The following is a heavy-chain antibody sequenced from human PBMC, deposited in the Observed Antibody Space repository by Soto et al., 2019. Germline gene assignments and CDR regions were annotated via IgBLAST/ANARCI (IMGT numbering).Heavy chain of an antibody. CDR3: AKGASTTVFAFNDY. V-gene: IGHV3-9*01. CDR2: ISWNSGNL. J-gene: IGHJ4*02. D-gene: IGHD4-17*01. Sequence: EVQLVESGGGLVQPGRSLRLSCAASGFTFDDYAMHWVRQGLGKGLEWVSSISWNSGNLGYADSVKGRFTISRDNAQNSLYLQMNSLRGEDTALYYCAKGASTTVFAFNDYWGQGTLVTVSS. CDR1: GFTFDDYA.